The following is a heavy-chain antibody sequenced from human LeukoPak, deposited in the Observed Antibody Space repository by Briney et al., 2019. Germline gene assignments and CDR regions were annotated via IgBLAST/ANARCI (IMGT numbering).Heavy chain of an antibody. CDR2: IIPIFGTA. D-gene: IGHD3-9*01. Sequence: SVKVSCKASGGTFSSYAISWVRQAPGQGLEWMGGIIPIFGTANYAQKFQGRVTITADESTSTAYVELSSLRSEDTAVYYCARGLLRYFQSYYFDYWGQGTLVTVSS. J-gene: IGHJ4*02. V-gene: IGHV1-69*13. CDR1: GGTFSSYA. CDR3: ARGLLRYFQSYYFDY.